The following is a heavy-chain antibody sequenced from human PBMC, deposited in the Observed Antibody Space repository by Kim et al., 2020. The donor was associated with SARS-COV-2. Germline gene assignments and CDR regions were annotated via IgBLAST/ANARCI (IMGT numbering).Heavy chain of an antibody. CDR3: AKEWSSSSGEPTSPWFDP. D-gene: IGHD6-6*01. V-gene: IGHV3-23*01. J-gene: IGHJ5*02. Sequence: KSRFTISRDNSKNTMYLQMNRLRVEDTAVYYCAKEWSSSSGEPTSPWFDPWGQGTLVSVSS.